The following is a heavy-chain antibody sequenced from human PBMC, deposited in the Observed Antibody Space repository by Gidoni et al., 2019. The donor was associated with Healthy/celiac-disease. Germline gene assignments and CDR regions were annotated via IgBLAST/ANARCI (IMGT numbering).Heavy chain of an antibody. V-gene: IGHV4-34*01. CDR2: INNSGST. D-gene: IGHD1-26*01. J-gene: IGHJ6*02. CDR1: GGSFSCYY. CDR3: ARVRYSGSYYYYYGMDV. Sequence: QVQLQQWGAGLLKPSETLSLTFAVYGGSFSCYYWSWIRQPPGKGLEWIGEINNSGSTNYNPSLKSRVTISVDTSKNQFSLKLSSVTAADTAVDYCARVRYSGSYYYYYGMDVWGQGTTVTVSS.